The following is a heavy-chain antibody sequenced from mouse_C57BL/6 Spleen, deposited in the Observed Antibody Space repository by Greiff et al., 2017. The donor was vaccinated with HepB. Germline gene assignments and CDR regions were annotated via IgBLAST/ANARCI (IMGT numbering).Heavy chain of an antibody. D-gene: IGHD3-1*01. CDR3: TRDLGLAYFDY. CDR1: GFTFSSYA. V-gene: IGHV5-9-1*02. Sequence: EVKLVESGEGLVKPGGSLKLSCAASGFTFSSYAMSWVRQTPEKRLEWVAYISSGGDYIYYADTVKGRFTISRDNARNTLYLQMSSLKSEDTAMYYCTRDLGLAYFDYWGQGTTLTVSS. CDR2: ISSGGDYI. J-gene: IGHJ2*01.